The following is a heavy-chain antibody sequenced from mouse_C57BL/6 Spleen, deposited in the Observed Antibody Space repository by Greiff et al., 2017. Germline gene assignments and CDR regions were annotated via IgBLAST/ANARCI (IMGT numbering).Heavy chain of an antibody. J-gene: IGHJ4*01. CDR1: GFTFSSYA. V-gene: IGHV5-9-1*02. CDR2: ISSGGDYI. Sequence: EVKVVESGEGLVKPGGSLKLSCAASGFTFSSYAMSWVRQTPEKRLEWVAYISSGGDYIYYADTVKGRFTISRDNARNTLYLQMSSLKSEDTAMYYCTRDRDAGGYYYAMDYWGQGTSVTVSS. CDR3: TRDRDAGGYYYAMDY.